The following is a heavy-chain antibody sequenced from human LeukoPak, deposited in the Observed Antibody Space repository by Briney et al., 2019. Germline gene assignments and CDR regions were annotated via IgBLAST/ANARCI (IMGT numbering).Heavy chain of an antibody. J-gene: IGHJ6*02. Sequence: ASVKVSRKASGYTFTSYGISWVRQAPGQGLEWMGWISAYNGNTNYAQKLQSRVTMTTDTSTSTAYMELRSLRSDDTAVYYCARDQGYDILTGYYIEYYYYGMDVWGQGTTVTVSS. V-gene: IGHV1-18*01. CDR2: ISAYNGNT. CDR3: ARDQGYDILTGYYIEYYYYGMDV. CDR1: GYTFTSYG. D-gene: IGHD3-9*01.